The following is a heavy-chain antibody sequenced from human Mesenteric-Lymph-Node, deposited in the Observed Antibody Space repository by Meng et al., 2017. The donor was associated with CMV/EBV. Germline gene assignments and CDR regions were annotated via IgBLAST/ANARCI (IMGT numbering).Heavy chain of an antibody. Sequence: ASVQVSCKASGYTFTGNYMHWVRHAPGQGLEWMGWINPNSGGTNYAQKFQGRVTMTRDTSISTAYMELSRLRSDDTAVYYCSRGLIGNRGGPHNWFDPWGQGTLVTVSS. CDR3: SRGLIGNRGGPHNWFDP. CDR2: INPNSGGT. J-gene: IGHJ5*02. V-gene: IGHV1-2*02. D-gene: IGHD2/OR15-2a*01. CDR1: GYTFTGNY.